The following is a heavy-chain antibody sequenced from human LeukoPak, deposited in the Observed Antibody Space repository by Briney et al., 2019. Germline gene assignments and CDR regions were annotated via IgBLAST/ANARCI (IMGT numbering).Heavy chain of an antibody. CDR2: INPNSGGT. D-gene: IGHD6-13*01. V-gene: IGHV1-2*02. CDR1: GYTFTGYY. Sequence: ASVKVSCKASGYTFTGYYMHWVRQAPGQGLEWMGWINPNSGGTNYAQKFQGRVTMTRDTSISTAYMELSRLRAEDTAVYYCARETIAAAGKGFDPWGQGTLVTVSS. CDR3: ARETIAAAGKGFDP. J-gene: IGHJ5*02.